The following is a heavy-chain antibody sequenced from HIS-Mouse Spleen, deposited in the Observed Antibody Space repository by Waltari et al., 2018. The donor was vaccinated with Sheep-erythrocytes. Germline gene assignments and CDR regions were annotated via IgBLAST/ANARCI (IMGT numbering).Heavy chain of an antibody. CDR3: ARGYYDFWSGSALGAFDI. D-gene: IGHD3-3*01. CDR2: INPNSGGT. Sequence: QVQLVQSGAEVKKPGASVKVSCKASGYTFTGYYMHWVRQAPGQGLEWMGWINPNSGGTNYAQKFQGRVTMTRVTSISTAYMELSRLRSDDTAVYYCARGYYDFWSGSALGAFDIWGQGTMVTVSS. J-gene: IGHJ3*02. V-gene: IGHV1-2*02. CDR1: GYTFTGYY.